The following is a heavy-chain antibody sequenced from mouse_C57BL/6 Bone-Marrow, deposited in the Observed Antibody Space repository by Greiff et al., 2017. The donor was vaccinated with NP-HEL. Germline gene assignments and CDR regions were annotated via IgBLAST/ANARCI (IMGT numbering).Heavy chain of an antibody. Sequence: QVQLQQSGAELVKPGASVKISCKASGYAFSSYWMNWVKQRPGKGLEWIGQIYPGDGDTNYNGKFKGKATLTADKSSSTAYMQLSSLTSEDSAVYFGERGAIYHDYDVGGYYFDDWGQGTTLTVSS. CDR2: IYPGDGDT. D-gene: IGHD2-4*01. J-gene: IGHJ2*01. V-gene: IGHV1-80*01. CDR3: ERGAIYHDYDVGGYYFDD. CDR1: GYAFSSYW.